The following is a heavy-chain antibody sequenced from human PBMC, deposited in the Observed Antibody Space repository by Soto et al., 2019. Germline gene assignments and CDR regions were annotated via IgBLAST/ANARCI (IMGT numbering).Heavy chain of an antibody. Sequence: GGSLRLSCAASGFTFDNYAMHWVRQAPGKGLEWVSGISWNSGSIPYADSVKGRFTISRDNAKNTLYLQMNSLRAEDTAVYYCAKEGVVYSYYYYYTDVWGKGTTVTVSS. CDR1: GFTFDNYA. CDR2: ISWNSGSI. D-gene: IGHD1-26*01. CDR3: AKEGVVYSYYYYYTDV. V-gene: IGHV3-9*01. J-gene: IGHJ6*03.